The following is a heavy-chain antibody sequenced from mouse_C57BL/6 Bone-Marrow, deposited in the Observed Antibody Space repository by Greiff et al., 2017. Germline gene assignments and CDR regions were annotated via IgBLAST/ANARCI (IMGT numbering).Heavy chain of an antibody. J-gene: IGHJ3*01. Sequence: VKLQESGAELVKPGASVKISCKASGYAFSSYWMNWVKQRPGKGLEWIGQIYPGDGDTNYNGKFKGKATLTADKSSSTAYMQLSSLTSEDSAVYFCARYTTVVPFAYWGQGTLVTVSA. CDR2: IYPGDGDT. D-gene: IGHD1-1*01. CDR1: GYAFSSYW. CDR3: ARYTTVVPFAY. V-gene: IGHV1-80*01.